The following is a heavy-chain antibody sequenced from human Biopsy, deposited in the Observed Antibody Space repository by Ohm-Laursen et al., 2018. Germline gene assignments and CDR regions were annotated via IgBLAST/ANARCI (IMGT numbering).Heavy chain of an antibody. J-gene: IGHJ5*02. CDR3: ARDRDRRGWFDP. V-gene: IGHV4-4*07. CDR1: GGSLSSYS. D-gene: IGHD1-14*01. CDR2: IYTSGIT. Sequence: SDTLSLTCTVSGGSLSSYSWSWIRHPAGKGLEWIGQIYTSGITNYNPSLKSRVTMSVDTSKNKFSLRVSSVTAADTAVYYCARDRDRRGWFDPWGQGTLVTVSS.